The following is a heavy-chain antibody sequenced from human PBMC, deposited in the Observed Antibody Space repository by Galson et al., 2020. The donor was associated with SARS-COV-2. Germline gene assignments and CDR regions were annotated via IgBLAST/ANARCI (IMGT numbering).Heavy chain of an antibody. CDR1: GFTFSSFG. V-gene: IGHV3-30*03. D-gene: IGHD4-17*01. Sequence: GESLKISCAASGFTFSSFGMHWVRQAPGKGLEWVAVMSYDDSNIFYADSVKGRFTISGDNSKNTLYLQMNTLRVEDTAMYYCARDRHYGDYWGGGEVLGHWGHGTLV. CDR2: MSYDDSNI. CDR3: ARDRHYGDYWGGGEVLGH. J-gene: IGHJ4*01.